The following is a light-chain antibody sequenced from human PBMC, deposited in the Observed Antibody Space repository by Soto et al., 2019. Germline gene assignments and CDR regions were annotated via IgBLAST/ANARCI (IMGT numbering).Light chain of an antibody. CDR3: QQYNNWPIT. CDR2: GAS. V-gene: IGKV3-15*01. Sequence: EIVMTQSPATLSVSPGERATLSCRASQSVSSNLAWYQQKPGQAPRLLIHGASTRATDIPARFSGSGSRTEFTLTISSLQSEDFAVYFCQQYNNWPITFGQGTKVEIK. J-gene: IGKJ2*01. CDR1: QSVSSN.